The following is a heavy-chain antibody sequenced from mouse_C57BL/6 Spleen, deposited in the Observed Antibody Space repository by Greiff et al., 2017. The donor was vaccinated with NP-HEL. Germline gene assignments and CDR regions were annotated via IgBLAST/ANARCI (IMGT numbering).Heavy chain of an antibody. J-gene: IGHJ4*01. CDR1: GFTFSDYY. Sequence: DVQLVESGGGLVQPGGSLKLSCAASGFTFSDYYMYWVRQTPETRLEWVAYISNGGGSTYYPAPVKGRFTISRDNAKNTLYLQMSRLKSEDTAMYYCARHGYYSNYVCAMDYWGQGTSVTVSS. CDR2: ISNGGGST. CDR3: ARHGYYSNYVCAMDY. V-gene: IGHV5-12*01. D-gene: IGHD2-5*01.